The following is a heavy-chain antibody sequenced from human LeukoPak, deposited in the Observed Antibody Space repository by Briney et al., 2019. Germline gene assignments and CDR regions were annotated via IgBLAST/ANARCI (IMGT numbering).Heavy chain of an antibody. CDR3: AKDGKNYFDY. CDR1: GFHFYHYS. V-gene: IGHV3-43*01. J-gene: IGHJ4*02. CDR2: ISWDGGST. Sequence: GSLKLSFAASGFHFYHYSMHWVRPAPGKGLEWVSLISWDGGSTYYADSVKGRFTISRDNSKNSLSLQMNSLRAEDTALYYCAKDGKNYFDYWGQGTLVTVSS.